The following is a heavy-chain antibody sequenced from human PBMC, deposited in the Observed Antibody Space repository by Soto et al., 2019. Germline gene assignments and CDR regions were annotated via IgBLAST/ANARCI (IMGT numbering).Heavy chain of an antibody. D-gene: IGHD2-2*02. CDR3: AKDRVSAIANWFDP. CDR1: GFTFSSYG. Sequence: GGSLRLSCAASGFTFSSYGMHWVRQAPGKGLEWVAVISYDGSNKYYADSLKGRFTISRDNSKNTLYLQMNSLRAEDTAVYYCAKDRVSAIANWFDPWGQGTLVTVSS. CDR2: ISYDGSNK. J-gene: IGHJ5*02. V-gene: IGHV3-30*18.